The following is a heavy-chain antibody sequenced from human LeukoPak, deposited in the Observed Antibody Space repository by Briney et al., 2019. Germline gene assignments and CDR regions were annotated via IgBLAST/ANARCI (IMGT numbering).Heavy chain of an antibody. J-gene: IGHJ2*01. V-gene: IGHV1-46*01. CDR2: INPSGGST. Sequence: ASVKVSCKASGYTFTSYYMHWVRQAPGQGLEWMGIINPSGGSTSYAQKFQGRVTITADESTSTAYMELSSLRSEDTAVYYCARVHGDYDWYFDLWGRGTLVTVSS. CDR3: ARVHGDYDWYFDL. CDR1: GYTFTSYY. D-gene: IGHD4-17*01.